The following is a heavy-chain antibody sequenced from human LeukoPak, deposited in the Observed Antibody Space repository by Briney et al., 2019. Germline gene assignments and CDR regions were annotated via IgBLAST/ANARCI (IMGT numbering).Heavy chain of an antibody. CDR2: ISSSGSTI. V-gene: IGHV3-48*03. CDR1: GFTFSSYE. J-gene: IGHJ4*02. CDR3: ARIVGAIDY. D-gene: IGHD1-26*01. Sequence: PGGSLRLSCAASGFTFSSYEMNWVRQAPGKGLEWASYISSSGSTIYYADSVKGRFTISRDNAKNSLYLQMNSLRAEDTAVYYCARIVGAIDYWGQGTLVTVSS.